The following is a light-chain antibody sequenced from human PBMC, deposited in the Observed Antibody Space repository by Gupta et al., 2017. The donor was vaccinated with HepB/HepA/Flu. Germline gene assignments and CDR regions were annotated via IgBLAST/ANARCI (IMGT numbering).Light chain of an antibody. CDR3: HQYEYLWA. J-gene: IGKJ1*01. CDR2: GAS. Sequence: EIVMTQSPATLSVSPGERVTLSCRASQSININLAWYQQKPGQAPRPLIFGASIRATGVPDRFSGSGSGTDFSLTISSLQSEDFAVYYCHQYEYLWAFGQGTQVEFK. CDR1: QSININ. V-gene: IGKV3-15*01.